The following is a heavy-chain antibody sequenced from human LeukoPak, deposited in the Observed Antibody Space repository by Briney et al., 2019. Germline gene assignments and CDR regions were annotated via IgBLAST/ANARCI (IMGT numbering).Heavy chain of an antibody. J-gene: IGHJ4*02. Sequence: PSETLSLTCAVYGGSFSGYYWSWFRNPPGKGLEWTGEINHSGSTNYNPSLKSRVTISVDTSKNQFSLKLSSVTAADTAVYYCAKDSSRYSSSRFDYWGQGTLVTVSS. CDR1: GGSFSGYY. CDR2: INHSGST. D-gene: IGHD6-13*01. V-gene: IGHV4-34*01. CDR3: AKDSSRYSSSRFDY.